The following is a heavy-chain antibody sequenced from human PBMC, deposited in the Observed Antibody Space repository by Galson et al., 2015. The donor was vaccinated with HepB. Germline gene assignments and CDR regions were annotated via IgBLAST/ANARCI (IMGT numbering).Heavy chain of an antibody. CDR3: ARDGERWRDYYGMDV. D-gene: IGHD4-23*01. CDR1: GFTFSSYS. CDR2: ISSSSSYI. J-gene: IGHJ6*02. V-gene: IGHV3-21*01. Sequence: SLRLSCAASGFTFSSYSMNWVRQAPGKGLEWVSSISSSSSYIYYADSVKGRFTISRDNAKNSLYLQMNSLRAEDTAVYYCARDGERWRDYYGMDVWGQGTTVTVSS.